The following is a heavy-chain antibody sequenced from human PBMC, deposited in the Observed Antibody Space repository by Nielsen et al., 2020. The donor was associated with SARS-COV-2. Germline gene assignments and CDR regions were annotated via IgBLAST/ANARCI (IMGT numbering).Heavy chain of an antibody. CDR2: ISNTGST. CDR3: ARDHGYNYPYGHYYYGMDV. J-gene: IGHJ6*02. Sequence: SETLSLTCTVSGGSISSYYWNWIRQPPGKGLERVGNISNTGSTNYNPSPQSRVPISVATSKNQFSLKLSSVTAADTAVYYCARDHGYNYPYGHYYYGMDVWGQGTTVAVSS. V-gene: IGHV4-59*01. CDR1: GGSISSYY. D-gene: IGHD5-24*01.